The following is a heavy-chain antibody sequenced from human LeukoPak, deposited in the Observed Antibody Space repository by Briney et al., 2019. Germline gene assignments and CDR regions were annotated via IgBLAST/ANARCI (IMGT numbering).Heavy chain of an antibody. J-gene: IGHJ6*03. CDR2: VIVTFGAT. CDR1: GGTLNRYA. V-gene: IGHV1-69*06. Sequence: ASVKVSCKASGGTLNRYAINWVRQAPGQGLEWTGRVIVTFGATKYAQRLQGRVTISADTSTNTAYMDLTSLRSEDTAVYYCARGPSVNYYMDVWGKGTTVIVSS. CDR3: ARGPSVNYYMDV.